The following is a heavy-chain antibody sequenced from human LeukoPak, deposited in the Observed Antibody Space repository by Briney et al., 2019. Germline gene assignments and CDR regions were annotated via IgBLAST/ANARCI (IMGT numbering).Heavy chain of an antibody. Sequence: ASVKVSCKASGYTFTGYYMHWVRQAPGQGLEWMGWFNPNSGGTNYAQKFQGRVTMTRDTSISTAYMELSRLRSDDTAVYYCARSHDFWSGTDFDYWGQGTQVTVSS. V-gene: IGHV1-2*02. CDR1: GYTFTGYY. J-gene: IGHJ4*02. D-gene: IGHD3-3*01. CDR2: FNPNSGGT. CDR3: ARSHDFWSGTDFDY.